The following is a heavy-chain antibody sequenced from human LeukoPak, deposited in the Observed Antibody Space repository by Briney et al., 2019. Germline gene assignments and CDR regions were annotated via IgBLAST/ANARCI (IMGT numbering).Heavy chain of an antibody. J-gene: IGHJ5*02. CDR1: GGSFSGYY. CDR3: ARHFWSGYYVGLPNWFDP. Sequence: PSETLSLTCAVYGGSFSGYYWSWIRQPPGKGLEWIGEINHSGSTNYNPSLKSRVTISVDTSKNQFSLKLSSVTAADTAVYYCARHFWSGYYVGLPNWFDPWGQGTLVTVSS. CDR2: INHSGST. V-gene: IGHV4-34*01. D-gene: IGHD3-3*02.